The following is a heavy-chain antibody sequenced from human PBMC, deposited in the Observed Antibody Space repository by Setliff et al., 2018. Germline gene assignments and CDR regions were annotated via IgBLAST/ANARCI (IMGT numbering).Heavy chain of an antibody. CDR1: GGSVSNSGFF. D-gene: IGHD2-15*01. J-gene: IGHJ5*02. Sequence: TLSLTCTVSGGSVSNSGFFWGWLRQAPGKGLEWIGNIYDSGSSNYNASLKSRLIITRDTSKNQISLKLTSVTAADTAVYYCGRGFSRIEGWGNWFDPWGQGILVTVSS. CDR3: GRGFSRIEGWGNWFDP. V-gene: IGHV4-39*01. CDR2: IYDSGSS.